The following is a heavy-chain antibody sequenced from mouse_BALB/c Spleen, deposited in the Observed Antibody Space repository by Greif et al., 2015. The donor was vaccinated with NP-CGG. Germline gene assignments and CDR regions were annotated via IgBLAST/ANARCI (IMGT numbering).Heavy chain of an antibody. D-gene: IGHD2-4*01. J-gene: IGHJ4*01. V-gene: IGHV1-80*01. Sequence: VQLQESGAELVRPGSSVKISCKASGYAFSSYWMNWVKQRPGQGLEWIGQIYPGDGDTNYNGKFKDKATLTADKSSSTAYMQLSSLTSEDSAVYFCARYDYDYYAMDYWGQGTSVTVSS. CDR3: ARYDYDYYAMDY. CDR2: IYPGDGDT. CDR1: GYAFSSYW.